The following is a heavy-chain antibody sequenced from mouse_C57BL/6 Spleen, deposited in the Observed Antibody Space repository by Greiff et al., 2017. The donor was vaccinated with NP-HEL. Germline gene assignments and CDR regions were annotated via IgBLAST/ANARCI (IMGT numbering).Heavy chain of an antibody. CDR1: GFSLTSYA. CDR3: ASDSNYGNYAMDY. D-gene: IGHD2-5*01. J-gene: IGHJ4*01. V-gene: IGHV2-9-1*01. CDR2: IWTGGGT. Sequence: VQLVESGPGLVAPSQSLSITCTVSGFSLTSYAISWVRQPPGKGLEWLGVIWTGGGTNYNSALKSRPSISKDNSKSQVSLKMNSLQTEDTARYYCASDSNYGNYAMDYWGQGTSVTVSS.